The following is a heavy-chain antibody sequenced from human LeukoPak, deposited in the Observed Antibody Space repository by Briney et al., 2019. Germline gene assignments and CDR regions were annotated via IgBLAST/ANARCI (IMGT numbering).Heavy chain of an antibody. V-gene: IGHV4-61*08. Sequence: SETLSLTCAVSGGSISRGGYSWSWIRQPPGKGLEWIGYIYYSGSTNYNPSLKSRVTMSVDTSKNQFSLKLTSVTAADTAFYYCARHGTYGDYAFDYWGQGTLVTVSS. J-gene: IGHJ4*02. CDR3: ARHGTYGDYAFDY. CDR2: IYYSGST. CDR1: GGSISRGGYS. D-gene: IGHD4-17*01.